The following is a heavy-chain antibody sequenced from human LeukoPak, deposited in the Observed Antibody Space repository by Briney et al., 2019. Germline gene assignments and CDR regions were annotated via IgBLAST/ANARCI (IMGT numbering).Heavy chain of an antibody. CDR2: IYSGGST. Sequence: PGGSLRLSCAASGFTVSSNYMSWVRQAPGKGLEWVSVIYSGGSTYYADSVKGRFTISRDNSKNTLYLQMNSLRAEDTAVYYCARERRRGAVAPYFDYWGQGTLVTVSS. CDR1: GFTVSSNY. CDR3: ARERRRGAVAPYFDY. V-gene: IGHV3-66*01. D-gene: IGHD6-19*01. J-gene: IGHJ4*02.